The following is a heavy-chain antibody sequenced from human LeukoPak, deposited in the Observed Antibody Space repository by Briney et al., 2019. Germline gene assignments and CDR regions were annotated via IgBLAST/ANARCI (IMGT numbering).Heavy chain of an antibody. Sequence: PSETLSLTCTVSSGSISSYYWAWIRQPPGKGLEWIASGDYSGGTYYNPSLESRVAISADMSKNQISLKLSSVTAADTALYYCARERGEEYSSGWYKTNFFDTWGQGTRVTVSS. V-gene: IGHV4-39*07. J-gene: IGHJ4*02. D-gene: IGHD6-19*01. CDR2: GDYSGGT. CDR3: ARERGEEYSSGWYKTNFFDT. CDR1: SGSISSYY.